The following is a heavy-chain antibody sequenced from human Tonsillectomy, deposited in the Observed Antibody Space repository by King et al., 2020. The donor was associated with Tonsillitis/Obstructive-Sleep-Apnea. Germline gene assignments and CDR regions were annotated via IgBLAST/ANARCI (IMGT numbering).Heavy chain of an antibody. Sequence: QLQESGPGLVKPSETLSLTCTVSGGSISSYYWSWIRQPPGKGLEWIGYIYYSGSTNYNPSLKSRVTISVDTSKNQFSLKLSSVTAADTAVYYCARHHTIFGVVIGWFDPWGQGTLVTVSS. V-gene: IGHV4-59*08. D-gene: IGHD3-3*01. CDR3: ARHHTIFGVVIGWFDP. CDR1: GGSISSYY. J-gene: IGHJ5*02. CDR2: IYYSGST.